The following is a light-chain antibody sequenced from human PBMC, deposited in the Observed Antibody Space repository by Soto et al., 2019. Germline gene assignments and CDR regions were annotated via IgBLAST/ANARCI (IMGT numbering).Light chain of an antibody. CDR2: EGS. Sequence: QSVLTHPASVSGSPGQSITISCTVTSSDVGSYNLVSWYQQHPVKAPKLMIYEGSKRPSGVSNRFSGSKSGNTASLTISGLQAEDEADYYCCSYAGSSTYVFGTGTKVTVL. CDR3: CSYAGSSTYV. CDR1: SSDVGSYNL. V-gene: IGLV2-23*01. J-gene: IGLJ1*01.